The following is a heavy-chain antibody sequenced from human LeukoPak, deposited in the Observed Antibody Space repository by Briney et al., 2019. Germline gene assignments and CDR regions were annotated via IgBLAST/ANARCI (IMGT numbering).Heavy chain of an antibody. D-gene: IGHD6-19*01. CDR1: GVTITKNY. Sequence: GGSLRLSCAASGVTITKNYMTWVRQAAGKGLEWVSVIFTDGSTHYADSVKGRFIISRDNSKNTVSLQMDSLTMDDSGVYYCARDFARAGYFDYWGLGTLVIVSS. V-gene: IGHV3-53*01. J-gene: IGHJ4*02. CDR2: IFTDGST. CDR3: ARDFARAGYFDY.